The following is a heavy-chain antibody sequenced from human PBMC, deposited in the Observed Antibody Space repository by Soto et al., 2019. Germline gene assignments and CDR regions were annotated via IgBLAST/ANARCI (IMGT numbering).Heavy chain of an antibody. CDR3: ARGGFSGSGSFIQGDY. V-gene: IGHV3-74*01. J-gene: IGHJ4*02. D-gene: IGHD3-10*01. CDR1: GFTFSSYW. Sequence: EVQLVESGGGLVQPGGSLRLSCAASGFTFSSYWMNWVRQAPGKGLVWVSRIKSGGSNINYADSVKGRFTISRDNAKHTLYMQTTRLRAEDTSIYYCARGGFSGSGSFIQGDYWGQGTVVTVSS. CDR2: IKSGGSNI.